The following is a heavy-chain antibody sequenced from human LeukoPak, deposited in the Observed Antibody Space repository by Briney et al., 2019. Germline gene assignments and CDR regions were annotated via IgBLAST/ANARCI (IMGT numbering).Heavy chain of an antibody. J-gene: IGHJ4*02. Sequence: SAASGFTFNSYAMSWLAPAQGLGLKWVFSVSGSGGSTYYADSVKGRFTISRDNSKNTLYLQMNSLRAEDTAVYYCAKTSAYVVVAAIRFDCWGQGTLVTVSS. CDR2: VSGSGGST. V-gene: IGHV3-23*01. CDR3: AKTSAYVVVAAIRFDC. D-gene: IGHD2-15*01. CDR1: GFTFNSYA.